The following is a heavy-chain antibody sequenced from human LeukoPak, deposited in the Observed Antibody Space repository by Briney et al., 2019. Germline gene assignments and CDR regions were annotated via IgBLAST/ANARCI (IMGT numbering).Heavy chain of an antibody. CDR2: INPSGGST. D-gene: IGHD3-22*01. V-gene: IGHV1-46*01. CDR1: GNTFTSYY. CDR3: ARDRPWGYYDSSGYGFDY. Sequence: ASVKVSCKASGNTFTSYYMHWVRQAPGQGLEWMGIINPSGGSTSYAQKFQGRVTMTRDMSTSTVYMELSSLRSEDTAVYYCARDRPWGYYDSSGYGFDYWGQGTLVTVSS. J-gene: IGHJ4*02.